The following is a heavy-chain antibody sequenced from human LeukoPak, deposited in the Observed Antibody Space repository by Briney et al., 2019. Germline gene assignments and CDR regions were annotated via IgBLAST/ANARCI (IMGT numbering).Heavy chain of an antibody. D-gene: IGHD3-9*01. CDR3: ARAPLNYDILTGYYLAYFDY. CDR1: GGSISSYY. CDR2: IYYSGST. V-gene: IGHV4-59*01. J-gene: IGHJ4*02. Sequence: SETLSLTCTVSGGSISSYYWSWIRQPPGKGLEWIGYIYYSGSTNYNPSLKSRVTISVDTSKNQFSLKLSSVTAADTAVYYCARAPLNYDILTGYYLAYFDYWGQGTLVTVSS.